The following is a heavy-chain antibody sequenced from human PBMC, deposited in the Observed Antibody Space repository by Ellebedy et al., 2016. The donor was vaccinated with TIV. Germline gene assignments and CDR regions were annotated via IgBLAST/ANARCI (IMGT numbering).Heavy chain of an antibody. CDR1: GFRFSSHG. CDR2: ISSDGSDK. D-gene: IGHD3-22*01. CDR3: AKGVYDSSLSGLDV. J-gene: IGHJ6*02. V-gene: IGHV3-30*18. Sequence: GESLKISXAASGFRFSSHGMHWVRQAPGKGLEWVAVISSDGSDKYYADSVKGRFTISRDNSKNTLYLQMNSLRAEDTAVYYCAKGVYDSSLSGLDVWGQGTTVTVSS.